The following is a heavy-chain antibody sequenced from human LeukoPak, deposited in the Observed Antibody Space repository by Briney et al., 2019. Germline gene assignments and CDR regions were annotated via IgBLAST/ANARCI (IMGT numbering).Heavy chain of an antibody. Sequence: GRSLRLSCAASGFTFDDYAMHWVRQAPGKGLEWVSGISWNSGSIGYADSVKGRFTISRDNAKNSLYLQMNSLRAEDTALYYCAKGGLVVVAATLDYWGQGTLVTVSS. J-gene: IGHJ4*02. D-gene: IGHD2-15*01. CDR1: GFTFDDYA. V-gene: IGHV3-9*01. CDR2: ISWNSGSI. CDR3: AKGGLVVVAATLDY.